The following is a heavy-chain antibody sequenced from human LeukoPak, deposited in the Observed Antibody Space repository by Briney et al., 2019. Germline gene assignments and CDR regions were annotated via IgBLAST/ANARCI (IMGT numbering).Heavy chain of an antibody. V-gene: IGHV1-69*01. CDR3: ASPNAGYSYGDDAFDI. J-gene: IGHJ3*02. Sequence: SVKVSCKASGGTFSSYAISWVRQTRGQGLEWMGGIIPILAIANFAKKFRASVALTADESTSTAYMELSSLRSEETAVYYCASPNAGYSYGDDAFDIWGQGTMVTVSS. CDR1: GGTFSSYA. CDR2: IIPILAIA. D-gene: IGHD5-18*01.